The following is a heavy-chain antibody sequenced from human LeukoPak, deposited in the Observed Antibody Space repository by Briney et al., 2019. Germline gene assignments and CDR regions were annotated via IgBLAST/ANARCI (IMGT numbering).Heavy chain of an antibody. CDR1: GFSFRNYG. V-gene: IGHV3-30*18. J-gene: IGHJ6*02. D-gene: IGHD1-26*01. CDR3: AKEYGAGFYFYYGMDV. CDR2: IPFDGGNT. Sequence: GGSLRLSCTASGFSFRNYGMHWVRQAPGKGLEWVAVIPFDGGNTFYADSVKGRFTISRDYSKNTLSLQMNSLRAEDTAVYYCAKEYGAGFYFYYGMDVWGQGTTVTVSS.